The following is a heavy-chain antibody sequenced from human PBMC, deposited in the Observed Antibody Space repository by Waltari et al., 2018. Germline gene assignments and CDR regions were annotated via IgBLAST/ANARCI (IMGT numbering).Heavy chain of an antibody. CDR3: ARASGSGYWDAFEI. CDR2: IYSSGGT. V-gene: IGHV4-39*07. J-gene: IGHJ3*02. CDR1: GGSISRSSYY. Sequence: QLQLQESGPGLVKPSETLSLTCSVSGGSISRSSYYWVWIRQPPGKGLEWIGSIYSSGGTYYNPSLKSRVTISADTPKNQFSLNLSSVTAADTAVYYCARASGSGYWDAFEIWGQGTMVTVSS. D-gene: IGHD2-2*03.